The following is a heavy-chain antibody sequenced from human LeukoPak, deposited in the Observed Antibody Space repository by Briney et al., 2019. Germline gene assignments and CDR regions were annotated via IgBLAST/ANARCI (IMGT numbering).Heavy chain of an antibody. CDR1: GGSISSGSYY. Sequence: SETLSLTCTVSGGSISSGSYYWSWIRQPAGTGLEWIGRIYSSGSTNYNPSLKSRVTISLDTSKNQFSLKLSSVTAADTAVYYCASTMVRGVRRSSIWFDPWGQGTLVTVSS. D-gene: IGHD3-10*01. CDR2: IYSSGST. J-gene: IGHJ5*02. CDR3: ASTMVRGVRRSSIWFDP. V-gene: IGHV4-61*02.